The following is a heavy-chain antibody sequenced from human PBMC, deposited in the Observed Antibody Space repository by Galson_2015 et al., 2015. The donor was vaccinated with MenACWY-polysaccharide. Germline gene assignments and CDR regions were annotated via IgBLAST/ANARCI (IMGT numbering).Heavy chain of an antibody. D-gene: IGHD6-13*01. V-gene: IGHV3-23*01. Sequence: SLRLSCAASGFSFSAYGMTWVRQAPGRGLEWVSGSGSGGGLYYADSVKGRFTVSRDNSKNTLHLQMNSLRVEDTAVYYCARVQGGYSNDWHHPYYFDYWGQGTLVTVSS. J-gene: IGHJ4*02. CDR2: SGSGGGL. CDR1: GFSFSAYG. CDR3: ARVQGGYSNDWHHPYYFDY.